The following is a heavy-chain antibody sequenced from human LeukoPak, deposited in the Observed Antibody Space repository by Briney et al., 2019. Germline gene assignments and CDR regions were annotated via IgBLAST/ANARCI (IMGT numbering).Heavy chain of an antibody. V-gene: IGHV4-34*01. J-gene: IGHJ4*02. CDR2: INHSGST. Sequence: SETLSLSCTVSGGSVGSYYWSWIRQPPGKGLEWIGEINHSGSTKYNPSLKSRVTISGDTSKNQFSLKLRSVTAADTAVYYCARALERYYYDSSGYYAHFDYWGQGTLVTVSS. CDR3: ARALERYYYDSSGYYAHFDY. CDR1: GGSVGSYY. D-gene: IGHD3-22*01.